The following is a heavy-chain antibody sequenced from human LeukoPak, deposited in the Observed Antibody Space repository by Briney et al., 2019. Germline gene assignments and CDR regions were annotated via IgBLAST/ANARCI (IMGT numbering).Heavy chain of an antibody. J-gene: IGHJ4*02. D-gene: IGHD2-2*01. Sequence: GEALKISCKGPGYSFTSFWIGWVRQVPGKGLEWMGIIYPGDSDTRYSPSFQGQVTISADKSISTAYLQWSSLKASDTAMYYYARLKGGFHCSSTSCYLFDYWGQGTLVTVSS. V-gene: IGHV5-51*01. CDR3: ARLKGGFHCSSTSCYLFDY. CDR1: GYSFTSFW. CDR2: IYPGDSDT.